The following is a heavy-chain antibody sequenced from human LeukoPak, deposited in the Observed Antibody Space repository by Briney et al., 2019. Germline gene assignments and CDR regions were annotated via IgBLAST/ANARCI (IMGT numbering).Heavy chain of an antibody. Sequence: GGSLRLSCAASGFNFRNYDMHCVRQAPGKGLEWVASIRSDASNKFFAVSVKGRSTSARDKAKNTLFLQMNSLRAEDTAVYYCARAYYFDATGHDSDALDIWGRGTMVTVSS. D-gene: IGHD3-22*01. CDR3: ARAYYFDATGHDSDALDI. J-gene: IGHJ3*02. CDR1: GFNFRNYD. V-gene: IGHV3-33*01. CDR2: IRSDASNK.